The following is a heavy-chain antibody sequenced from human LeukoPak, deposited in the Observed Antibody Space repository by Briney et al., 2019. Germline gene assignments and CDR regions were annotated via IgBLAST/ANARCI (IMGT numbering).Heavy chain of an antibody. CDR3: ARVPAMGGLYYFDY. CDR1: GYTFTSYY. CDR2: INPSGGST. V-gene: IGHV1-46*01. J-gene: IGHJ4*02. D-gene: IGHD3-16*01. Sequence: ASVKVSCKASGYTFTSYYMHWVRQAPGQGLDWMGIINPSGGSTTYAQKFQGRVTMTRDMSTSTVYMELSSLRSEDTAVYYCARVPAMGGLYYFDYWGQGTLVTVSS.